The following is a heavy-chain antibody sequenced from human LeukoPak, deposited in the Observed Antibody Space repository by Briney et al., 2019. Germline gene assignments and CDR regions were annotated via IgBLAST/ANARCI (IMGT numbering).Heavy chain of an antibody. Sequence: GGSLRLSCAASGFTFDDYAMHWVRQAPGKGLEWVSLISWDGGSTYYADSVTGRFTISRDNSKNSLYLQMNSLRAEDTALYYCAKDSSSWLLDYWGQGTLVTVSS. J-gene: IGHJ4*02. CDR2: ISWDGGST. CDR3: AKDSSSWLLDY. D-gene: IGHD6-13*01. V-gene: IGHV3-43D*03. CDR1: GFTFDDYA.